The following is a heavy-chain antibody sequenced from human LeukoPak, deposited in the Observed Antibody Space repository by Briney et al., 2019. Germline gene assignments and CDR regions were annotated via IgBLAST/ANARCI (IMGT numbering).Heavy chain of an antibody. D-gene: IGHD2-15*01. CDR1: GGSISSGGYY. Sequence: SETLSLTCTVSGGSISSGGYYWSWIRQHPGKGLEWIGYIYYSGSTYYNPSLKSRVTISVDTSKNQFSLKLSSVTAADTAVYYSARAEYCSGGSCYSWRRSTFDYWGQGTLVTVSS. CDR3: ARAEYCSGGSCYSWRRSTFDY. J-gene: IGHJ4*02. V-gene: IGHV4-31*03. CDR2: IYYSGST.